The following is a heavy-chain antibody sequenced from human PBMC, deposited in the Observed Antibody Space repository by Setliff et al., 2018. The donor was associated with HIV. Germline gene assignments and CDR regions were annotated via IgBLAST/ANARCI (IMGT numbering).Heavy chain of an antibody. D-gene: IGHD1-26*01. CDR2: VYSSGST. CDR3: ARGSVIVADALDI. CDR1: GAGIISYS. V-gene: IGHV4-4*07. Sequence: LETLSLTCTVSGAGIISYSWSWIRQPAGKGLEWIGRVYSSGSTNYNPSLRNRLTMSVDTSKKQFSLKLSSVTAADTAVYYCARGSVIVADALDIWGQGTMVTVSS. J-gene: IGHJ3*02.